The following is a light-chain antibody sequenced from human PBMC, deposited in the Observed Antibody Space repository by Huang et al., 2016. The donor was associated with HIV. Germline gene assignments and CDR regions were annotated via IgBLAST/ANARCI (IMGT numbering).Light chain of an antibody. J-gene: IGKJ1*01. Sequence: DIVMTQSPATLSVSPGERATLSCRASQNVRSNLAWYRQNPGQAPRLLIYGASTRATCIPARFSGSGSGTEFTLTISSLQSEDFAVYFCQQYNYRRTFGQGTKVEIK. CDR3: QQYNYRRT. CDR1: QNVRSN. V-gene: IGKV3-15*01. CDR2: GAS.